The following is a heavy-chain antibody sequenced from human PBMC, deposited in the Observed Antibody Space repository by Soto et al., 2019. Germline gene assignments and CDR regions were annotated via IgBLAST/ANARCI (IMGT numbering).Heavy chain of an antibody. D-gene: IGHD5-12*01. V-gene: IGHV3-9*01. CDR2: IVWNSGTI. CDR3: VKDRHRSVYGGAFQI. Sequence: PGGSLRLSCAASGFTFSDYAMHWVRQVPGKGLEWVSGIVWNSGTIAYADSVKGRFTISRDNAKNSLYLQMNSLRPEDTALYSCVKDRHRSVYGGAFQIWGQGTMVTVSS. CDR1: GFTFSDYA. J-gene: IGHJ3*02.